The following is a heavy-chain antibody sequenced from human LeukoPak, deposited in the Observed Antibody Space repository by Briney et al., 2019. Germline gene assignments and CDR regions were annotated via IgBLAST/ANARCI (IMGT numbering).Heavy chain of an antibody. CDR3: ARSGSIRFLEYFEF. CDR2: INWSGSST. J-gene: IGHJ4*02. V-gene: IGHV3-20*04. CDR1: GFTFDDYG. Sequence: GGSLRVSCAASGFTFDDYGMGWVRHVPGKGLEWVSGINWSGSSTGYAASVKGRFTISRDNAKNSLFLQMNNLRAEDTAFYYCARSGSIRFLEYFEFWGQGTLVAVSS. D-gene: IGHD3-3*01.